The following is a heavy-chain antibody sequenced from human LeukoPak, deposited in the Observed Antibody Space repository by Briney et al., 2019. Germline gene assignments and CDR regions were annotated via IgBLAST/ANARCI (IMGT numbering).Heavy chain of an antibody. Sequence: ASVKVSCKASGYTFTSYYMHWVRQAPGQGLEWMGIINPSGGSTSYAQKFQGRVTMTRDTSTSTVYMELSSLRSEDTAVYYCARDRVIGGYDFWSGYYGLVGQNWFDPWGQGTLVTVSS. CDR3: ARDRVIGGYDFWSGYYGLVGQNWFDP. D-gene: IGHD3-3*01. CDR2: INPSGGST. CDR1: GYTFTSYY. V-gene: IGHV1-46*01. J-gene: IGHJ5*02.